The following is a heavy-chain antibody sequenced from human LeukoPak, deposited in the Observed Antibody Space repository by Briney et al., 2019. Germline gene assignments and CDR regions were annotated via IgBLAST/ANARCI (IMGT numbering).Heavy chain of an antibody. J-gene: IGHJ6*02. CDR3: ARAGDIVVVPAASLPYYYGMDV. V-gene: IGHV1-18*01. CDR1: GYTFTSYG. CDR2: ISAYNGNT. D-gene: IGHD2-2*01. Sequence: ASVKVSCTASGYTFTSYGISWVRQAPGQGLEWMGWISAYNGNTNYAQKFQGRVTITADESTSTAYMELSSLRSEDTAVYYCARAGDIVVVPAASLPYYYGMDVWGQGTTVTVSS.